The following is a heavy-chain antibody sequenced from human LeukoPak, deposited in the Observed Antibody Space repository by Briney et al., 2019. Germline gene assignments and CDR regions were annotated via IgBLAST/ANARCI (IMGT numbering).Heavy chain of an antibody. V-gene: IGHV4-4*02. CDR1: GGSISSSNW. J-gene: IGHJ4*02. CDR2: IYHSGST. CDR3: ARARRSGSYYKTFDY. D-gene: IGHD3-10*01. Sequence: SETLSLTCAVSGGSISSSNWWSWVRQPPRKGLVWIGEIYHSGSTNYYPSLKSRVTISVDKSKNQFSLKLSSVTAADTAVYYCARARRSGSYYKTFDYWGQGTLVTVSS.